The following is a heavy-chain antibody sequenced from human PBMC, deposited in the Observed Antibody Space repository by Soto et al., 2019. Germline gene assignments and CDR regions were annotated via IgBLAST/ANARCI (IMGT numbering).Heavy chain of an antibody. CDR1: GGSFSTSS. D-gene: IGHD2-21*01. CDR2: ILPIFGTA. CDR3: AGGHEFGGNSNAYDI. Sequence: QVLLVQSGAEMKKPGSSVRVSCKASGGSFSTSSINWVRQAPGQRPEWMANILPIFGTADYAQKFQGRLTIAADASTNASHMELRVLFSADTAVYYCAGGHEFGGNSNAYDIWGQGTVVTVSS. J-gene: IGHJ3*02. V-gene: IGHV1-69*15.